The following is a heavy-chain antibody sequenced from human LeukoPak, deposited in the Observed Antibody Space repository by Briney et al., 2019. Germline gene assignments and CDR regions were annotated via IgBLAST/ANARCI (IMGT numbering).Heavy chain of an antibody. Sequence: ASVKVSCKASGYTFTSYGISWVRQAPGQGLEWMGWISAYNGNTNYAQKLQGRVTMTRNTSISTAYMELSSLRSEDTAVYYCASASSGWYRTYYYYGMDVWGQGTTVTVSS. J-gene: IGHJ6*02. CDR3: ASASSGWYRTYYYYGMDV. CDR2: ISAYNGNT. CDR1: GYTFTSYG. V-gene: IGHV1-18*01. D-gene: IGHD6-19*01.